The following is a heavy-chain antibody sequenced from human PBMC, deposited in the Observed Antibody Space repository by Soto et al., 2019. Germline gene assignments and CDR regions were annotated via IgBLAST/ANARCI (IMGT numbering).Heavy chain of an antibody. CDR2: IYSGGST. D-gene: IGHD3-22*01. CDR1: GFTVSSNY. V-gene: IGHV3-53*01. CDR3: ARDSSGYYHFDY. Sequence: VGSLRLSCAASGFTVSSNYMSWVRQAPGKGLEWVSVIYSGGSTYYADSVKGRFTISRDNSKNTLYLQMNSLRAEDTAVYYCARDSSGYYHFDYWGQGTLVTVSS. J-gene: IGHJ4*02.